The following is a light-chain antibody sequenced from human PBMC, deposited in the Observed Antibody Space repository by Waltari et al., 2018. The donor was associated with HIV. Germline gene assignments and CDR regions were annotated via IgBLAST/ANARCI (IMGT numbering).Light chain of an antibody. J-gene: IGLJ1*01. V-gene: IGLV7-43*01. CDR1: NRAGPRGYS. CDR3: LLTDGGAQRYV. Sequence: QTVVTQEPSLTVSRGGTVTPTCASSNRAGPRGYSPNWFQQKPGQSPRALIYSTSIRHSWTPARFSGSLLGVKAALTLSGVQPEDEAEYYCLLTDGGAQRYVFGTGTKVIVL. CDR2: STS.